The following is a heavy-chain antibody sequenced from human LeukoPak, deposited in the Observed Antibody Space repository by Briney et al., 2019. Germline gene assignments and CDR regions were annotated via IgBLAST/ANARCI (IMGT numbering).Heavy chain of an antibody. D-gene: IGHD3-3*01. CDR3: ARVRITIFGVVRGSSDY. Sequence: SETLSLTCIVSGVSISSTTYYWGWIRQPPGKGLEWIGSIYYSGSTYYNPSLKSRVTISVDTSKNQFSLKLSSVTAADTAVYYCARVRITIFGVVRGSSDYWGQGTLVTVSS. CDR2: IYYSGST. CDR1: GVSISSTTYY. J-gene: IGHJ4*02. V-gene: IGHV4-39*01.